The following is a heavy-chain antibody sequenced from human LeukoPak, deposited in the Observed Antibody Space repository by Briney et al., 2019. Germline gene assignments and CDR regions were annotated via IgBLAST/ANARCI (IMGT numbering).Heavy chain of an antibody. Sequence: SETLSLTCTVSGGSISTYYWNWIRQPPGKGLEWIGYIYHSGSTNYNSSLQSRVTISVDTSKNQFSLNLNSVTAADTAVYYCARGGAARLHFQDWGQGTLVTVSS. CDR1: GGSISTYY. V-gene: IGHV4-59*01. J-gene: IGHJ1*01. D-gene: IGHD6-6*01. CDR3: ARGGAARLHFQD. CDR2: IYHSGST.